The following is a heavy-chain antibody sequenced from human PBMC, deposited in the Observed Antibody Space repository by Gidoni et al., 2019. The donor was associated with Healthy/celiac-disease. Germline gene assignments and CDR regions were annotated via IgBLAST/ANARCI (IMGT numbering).Heavy chain of an antibody. D-gene: IGHD4-17*01. Sequence: EVQLVESGGGLVQPGGSLSLSCAASGFTVSSNYMSWVRQAPGKGLEWVSVIYSGGSTYYADSVKGRFTISRDISKNTLYLQMNSLRAEDTAVYYCARDLHGDPEDWGQGTLVTVSS. J-gene: IGHJ4*02. CDR3: ARDLHGDPED. CDR1: GFTVSSNY. CDR2: IYSGGST. V-gene: IGHV3-66*02.